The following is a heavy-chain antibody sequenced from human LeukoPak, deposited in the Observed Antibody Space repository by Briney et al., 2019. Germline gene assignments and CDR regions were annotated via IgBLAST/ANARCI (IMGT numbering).Heavy chain of an antibody. CDR2: IYYTGTT. V-gene: IGHV4-59*08. CDR3: ARHFYGGSGAFDI. CDR1: SGSISGYF. J-gene: IGHJ3*02. Sequence: SETLSLTCTVASGSISGYFWSWIRQPPGRGLEWIGYIYYTGTTYYHPSLKSRVTMSVDTSKNQFSLKVNSLTAADTAIYYCARHFYGGSGAFDIWGQGTMVTVSS. D-gene: IGHD4-23*01.